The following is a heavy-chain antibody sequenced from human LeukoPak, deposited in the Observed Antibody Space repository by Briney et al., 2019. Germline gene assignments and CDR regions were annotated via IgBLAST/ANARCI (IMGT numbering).Heavy chain of an antibody. V-gene: IGHV3-53*01. CDR1: GFTFSSHW. D-gene: IGHD2-21*02. J-gene: IGHJ4*02. CDR3: ARGTVTAPDY. CDR2: IYSGGNT. Sequence: GGSLRLSCAASGFTFSSHWINWVRQAPGKGLEWVSIIYSGGNTYYADSVKGRFTISRDNSKNTLYLQMNRLRPEDTAVYYCARGTVTAPDYWGQGTLVTVSS.